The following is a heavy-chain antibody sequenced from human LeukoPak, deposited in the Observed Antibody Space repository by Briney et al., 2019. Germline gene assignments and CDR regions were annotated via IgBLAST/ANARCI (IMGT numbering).Heavy chain of an antibody. CDR3: ARAGWYTSSSGACDN. CDR1: GYTFTNYG. Sequence: GASVKVSCKASGYTFTNYGITWVRQAPGQGLEWMGCISASTGNTDYAQKFQGRVSMTTDTYTSTVYMELRSLRSDDTAVYYCARAGWYTSSSGACDNWGQGTLVTVSS. J-gene: IGHJ4*02. D-gene: IGHD6-6*01. V-gene: IGHV1-18*01. CDR2: ISASTGNT.